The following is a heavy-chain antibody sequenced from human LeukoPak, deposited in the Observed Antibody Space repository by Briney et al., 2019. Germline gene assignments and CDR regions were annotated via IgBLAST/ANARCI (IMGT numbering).Heavy chain of an antibody. V-gene: IGHV1-46*01. CDR3: ARDGGRRGFDY. D-gene: IGHD2-15*01. CDR2: INPSGGST. Sequence: ASVKVSCKASGYTFTSYYMHWVRRAPGQGLEWMGIINPSGGSTSYAQKFQGRVTMTRDTSTSTVYMELSSLRSEDTAVYYCARDGGRRGFDYWGQGTLVTVSS. CDR1: GYTFTSYY. J-gene: IGHJ4*02.